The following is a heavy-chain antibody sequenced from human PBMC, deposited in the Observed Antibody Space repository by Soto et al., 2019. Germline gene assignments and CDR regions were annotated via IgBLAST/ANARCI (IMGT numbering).Heavy chain of an antibody. CDR3: AAPRDEYGSGVSWFTYGMDI. Sequence: PGGSLRLSCLASVFTFSDYAMTWVRHVPGRGLEWVASLDGAGGSTYYADSVRGRFTISRDNSQNTLFLQMKRLTVDDTAIYYCAAPRDEYGSGVSWFTYGMDIWGQGTTVTVSS. V-gene: IGHV3-23*01. J-gene: IGHJ6*02. D-gene: IGHD3-10*01. CDR1: VFTFSDYA. CDR2: LDGAGGST.